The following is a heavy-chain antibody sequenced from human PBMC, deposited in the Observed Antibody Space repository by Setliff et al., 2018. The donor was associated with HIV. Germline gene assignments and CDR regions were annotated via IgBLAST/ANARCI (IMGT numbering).Heavy chain of an antibody. CDR2: INPAGGST. CDR3: AAGYTSSSGY. Sequence: ASVKVSCKASGYTFTRYYMQCVRQAPGQGLEWMGIINPAGGSTTYAQKFQGRVTMTRDTSTSTVYMELSSLTSEDSAVYYCAAGYTSSSGYWGQGTLVTVSS. CDR1: GYTFTRYY. J-gene: IGHJ4*02. V-gene: IGHV1-46*01. D-gene: IGHD5-18*01.